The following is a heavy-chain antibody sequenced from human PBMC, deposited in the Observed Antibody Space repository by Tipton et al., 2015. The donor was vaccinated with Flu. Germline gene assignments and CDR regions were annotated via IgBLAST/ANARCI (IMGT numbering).Heavy chain of an antibody. Sequence: TLSLTCAVSGYSISSGYYWGWIRQPPGKGLEWIGSIYHSGSTYYNPSLKSRVTISVDTSKNQFSLKLSSVTAADTAVYYCASTHLGYCSGGSCYLEQYLTPERFDYWGQGPLVTVSS. CDR3: ASTHLGYCSGGSCYLEQYLTPERFDY. CDR1: GYSISSGYY. D-gene: IGHD2-15*01. CDR2: IYHSGST. J-gene: IGHJ4*02. V-gene: IGHV4-38-2*01.